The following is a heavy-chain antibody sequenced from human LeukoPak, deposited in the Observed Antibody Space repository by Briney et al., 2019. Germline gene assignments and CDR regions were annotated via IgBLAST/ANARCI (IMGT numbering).Heavy chain of an antibody. CDR2: IYPRDGST. CDR3: ARDLGQLPLDY. Sequence: VASVKVSCKASGYTFTSNYIHWVRQAPGQGLEWMGMIYPRDGSTSYAQKFQGRVTMTRDTSTSTVYMELSSLRSEDTAVYYCARDLGQLPLDYWGQGTLVTVSS. D-gene: IGHD6-6*01. CDR1: GYTFTSNY. V-gene: IGHV1-46*01. J-gene: IGHJ4*02.